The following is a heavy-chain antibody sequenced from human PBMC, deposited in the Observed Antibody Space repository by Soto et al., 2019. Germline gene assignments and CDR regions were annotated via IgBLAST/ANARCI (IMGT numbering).Heavy chain of an antibody. CDR3: AKDEEAGGWGLI. Sequence: GGSLRLSCAASGFPFSTYAMTWVRQAPGKGLEWVAAITGSGATAYYAKSVQGRFTISRDNSKNMLPLELNSLRADDTAIYYCAKDEEAGGWGLIWGQGTLVTVSS. CDR2: ITGSGATA. D-gene: IGHD6-19*01. J-gene: IGHJ4*02. CDR1: GFPFSTYA. V-gene: IGHV3-23*01.